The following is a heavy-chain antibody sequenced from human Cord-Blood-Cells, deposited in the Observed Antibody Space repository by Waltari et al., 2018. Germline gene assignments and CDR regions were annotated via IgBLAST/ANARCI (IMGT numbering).Heavy chain of an antibody. CDR3: ARDLTGYWYFDL. V-gene: IGHV3-13*01. J-gene: IGHJ2*01. CDR2: IGTAGDT. Sequence: LVESGGGLVQPGGSLRLSCAASGFTFSSYDMHWVRQATGKGLEWVSAIGTAGDTYYPGSVKGRFTISRENAKNSLYLQMNSLRAGDTAVYYCARDLTGYWYFDLWGRGTLVTVSS. D-gene: IGHD7-27*01. CDR1: GFTFSSYD.